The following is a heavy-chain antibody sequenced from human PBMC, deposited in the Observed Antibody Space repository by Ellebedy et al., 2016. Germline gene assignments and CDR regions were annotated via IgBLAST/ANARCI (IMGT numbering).Heavy chain of an antibody. J-gene: IGHJ4*02. CDR1: GFTFSSYS. CDR3: ARYYDILTGIDY. CDR2: ISSTSTTI. Sequence: GGSLRLSCAASGFTFSSYSMNWVRQAPGKGLEWVSYISSTSTTIHYADSVKGRFTISRDNAKNSLYLQMSSLRDEDTAVYYCARYYDILTGIDYWGQGTLVTVSS. V-gene: IGHV3-48*02. D-gene: IGHD3-9*01.